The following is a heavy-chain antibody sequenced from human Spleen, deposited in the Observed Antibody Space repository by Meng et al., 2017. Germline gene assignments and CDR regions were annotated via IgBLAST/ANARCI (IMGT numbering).Heavy chain of an antibody. D-gene: IGHD6-13*01. CDR2: IDPKSGDT. Sequence: QVRLVQSGDKGKKPGASVKVSCKPSGYNFPDYYIHWVRRAPGQGLEWMGRIDPKSGDTHYAQRFQGRVTMTGDTSISTAYMELSGLRSDDTAMYYCARDEDISAAGKLFGDYWGQGTLVTVSS. CDR3: ARDEDISAAGKLFGDY. V-gene: IGHV1-2*06. CDR1: GYNFPDYY. J-gene: IGHJ4*02.